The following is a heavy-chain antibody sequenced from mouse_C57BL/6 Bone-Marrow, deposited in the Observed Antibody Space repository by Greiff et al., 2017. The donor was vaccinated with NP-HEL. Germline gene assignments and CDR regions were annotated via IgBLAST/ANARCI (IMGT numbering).Heavy chain of an antibody. D-gene: IGHD4-1*01. Sequence: EVKLQESGPELVKPGASVKIPCKASGYTFTDYNMDWVKQSHGKSLEWIGDINPNNGGTIYNQKFKGKATLTVDKSSSTAYMELRSLTSEDTAVYYCARALGPFYYAMDYWGQGTSVTVSS. CDR1: GYTFTDYN. V-gene: IGHV1-18*01. CDR2: INPNNGGT. J-gene: IGHJ4*01. CDR3: ARALGPFYYAMDY.